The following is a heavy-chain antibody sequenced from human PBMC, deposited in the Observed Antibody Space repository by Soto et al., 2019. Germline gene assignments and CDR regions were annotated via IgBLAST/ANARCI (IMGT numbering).Heavy chain of an antibody. CDR3: ARDVGLECSSNSCDVSGMDV. J-gene: IGHJ6*02. V-gene: IGHV1-69*13. CDR2: IIPIFGTA. Sequence: SVKVSCKASGGTFSSYAISWVRQAPGQGLEWMGGIIPIFGTANYAQKFQGRVTITADESTSTAYMELSSLRSEDTAVYYCARDVGLECSSNSCDVSGMDVWGQGTTVTVSS. D-gene: IGHD2-2*01. CDR1: GGTFSSYA.